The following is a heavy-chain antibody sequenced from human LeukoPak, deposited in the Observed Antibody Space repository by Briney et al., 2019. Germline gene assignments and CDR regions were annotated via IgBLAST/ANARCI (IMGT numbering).Heavy chain of an antibody. V-gene: IGHV3-23*01. Sequence: PGGSLRLSCAASGFTFSSYAMSWVRQAPGKGLEWVSAISGSGGSTYYADSVKGRFTISRDNSKNTLYLQMNRLRAEDTAVYYCAKDEDYDFWSGYENWGQGTLVTVSS. CDR1: GFTFSSYA. CDR3: AKDEDYDFWSGYEN. D-gene: IGHD3-3*01. J-gene: IGHJ4*02. CDR2: ISGSGGST.